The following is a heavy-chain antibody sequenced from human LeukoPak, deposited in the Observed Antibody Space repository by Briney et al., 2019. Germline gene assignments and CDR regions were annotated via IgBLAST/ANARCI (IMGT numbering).Heavy chain of an antibody. CDR2: IYYSGST. Sequence: SETLSLTCTVSGGSISSYYWSWIRQPPGKGLEWIGYIYYSGSTNYNPSLKGRVTISVDTSKNQFSLKLSSVTAADTAVYYCASTIPRSFGEWRFDPWGQGTLVTVSS. J-gene: IGHJ5*02. V-gene: IGHV4-59*01. CDR3: ASTIPRSFGEWRFDP. CDR1: GGSISSYY. D-gene: IGHD3-10*01.